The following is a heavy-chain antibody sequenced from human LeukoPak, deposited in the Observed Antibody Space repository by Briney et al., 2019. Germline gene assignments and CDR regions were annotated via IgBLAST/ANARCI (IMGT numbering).Heavy chain of an antibody. CDR2: INTSTGKP. CDR1: GYPFTRHA. Sequence: ASVNVSCTASGYPFTRHAINWVRQAPGQGLAWMGWINTSTGKPIYAQGFTGRFVFSLDTSISTAYLQISNLKIEDAAVYYCARANDFGDGGAFDVWGQGTKVAVSP. V-gene: IGHV7-4-1*02. CDR3: ARANDFGDGGAFDV. J-gene: IGHJ3*01. D-gene: IGHD3-3*01.